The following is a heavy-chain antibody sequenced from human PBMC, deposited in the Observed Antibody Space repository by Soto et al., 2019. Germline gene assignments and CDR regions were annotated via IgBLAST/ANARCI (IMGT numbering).Heavy chain of an antibody. CDR1: GFTFSDYY. J-gene: IGHJ4*02. V-gene: IGHV3-11*01. D-gene: IGHD3-3*01. Sequence: QVQLVESGGGLVKPGGSLRLSCAASGFTFSDYYMSWIRQAPGKGLEWVSYISSSGSSIYYADSVNGRVTISRDNAKTSRYLQMNSLRAEYTAVYYCARLHYDFWSGHFDYRGQGTLVTVAS. CDR2: ISSSGSSI. CDR3: ARLHYDFWSGHFDY.